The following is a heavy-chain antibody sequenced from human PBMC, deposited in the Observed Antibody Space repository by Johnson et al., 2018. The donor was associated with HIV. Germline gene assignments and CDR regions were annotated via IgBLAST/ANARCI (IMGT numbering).Heavy chain of an antibody. CDR1: GFTFNSYG. V-gene: IGHV3-33*03. CDR3: ARGDWLTVITSPDAFDI. Sequence: QVQLLESGGGVVQPGRSLRLSCAASGFTFNSYGMHWVRQAPGKGLEWVAVIWYDGTNKYYADSVKGRFTISRDNSKNTLYLQMNSLRTEDTAVYYCARGDWLTVITSPDAFDIWGQGTMVTVSS. D-gene: IGHD4-23*01. J-gene: IGHJ3*02. CDR2: IWYDGTNK.